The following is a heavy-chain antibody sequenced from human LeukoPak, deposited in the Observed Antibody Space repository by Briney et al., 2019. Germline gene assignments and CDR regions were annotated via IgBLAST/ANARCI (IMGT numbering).Heavy chain of an antibody. V-gene: IGHV2-5*02. CDR2: IYWDDDK. J-gene: IGHJ4*02. Sequence: SGPTLVKPTQTLTLTCTFSGFSLSTSGVGVGWIRQPPGKALEWLALIYWDDDKRYSPSLKSRLTITKDTSKNQVVLTMTNMDPVDTATYYCAHSSGSYYKGLWYFDYWGQGTLVTVSP. CDR3: AHSSGSYYKGLWYFDY. CDR1: GFSLSTSGVG. D-gene: IGHD3-10*01.